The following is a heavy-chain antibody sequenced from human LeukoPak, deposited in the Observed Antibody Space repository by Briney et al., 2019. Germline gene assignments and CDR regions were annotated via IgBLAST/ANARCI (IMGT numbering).Heavy chain of an antibody. D-gene: IGHD3-10*02. V-gene: IGHV3-48*03. Sequence: GGSLRLSCAASAFTFSSYEMNWVRPAPGEGLEWVSYISSSGSTIYYADSVKGRFTISRDNAKNSLYLQMNSLRAEDTAVYYCAELGITMIGGVWGKGTTVTISS. J-gene: IGHJ6*04. CDR3: AELGITMIGGV. CDR1: AFTFSSYE. CDR2: ISSSGSTI.